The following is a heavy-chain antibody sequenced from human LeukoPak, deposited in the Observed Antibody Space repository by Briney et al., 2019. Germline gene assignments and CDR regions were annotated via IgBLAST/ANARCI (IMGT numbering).Heavy chain of an antibody. D-gene: IGHD6-13*01. CDR1: GGSISSYY. CDR2: IYYSGST. CDR3: VDIIAAAGPIDY. J-gene: IGHJ4*02. V-gene: IGHV4-39*01. Sequence: SETLSLTCTVSGGSISSYYWGWIRQPPGKGLERIGSIYYSGSTYYNPSLKSRVTISVDTSKNQFSLKLSSVTAADTAVYYCVDIIAAAGPIDYWGQGTLVTVSS.